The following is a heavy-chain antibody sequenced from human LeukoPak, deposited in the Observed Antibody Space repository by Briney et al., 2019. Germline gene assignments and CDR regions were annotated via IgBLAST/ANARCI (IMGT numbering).Heavy chain of an antibody. Sequence: PSETLTLTCAVSGGSISSGGYSWSWIRQPPGKGLEWIGYLYHSGNTYYNPSITSRVTISVDRSKNQFSLKLSSVTAADTAVYYCARGGGMVRGVIDYYYYYGMDVWVKGTTVTVSS. CDR1: GGSISSGGYS. D-gene: IGHD3-10*01. J-gene: IGHJ6*04. V-gene: IGHV4-30-2*01. CDR2: LYHSGNT. CDR3: ARGGGMVRGVIDYYYYYGMDV.